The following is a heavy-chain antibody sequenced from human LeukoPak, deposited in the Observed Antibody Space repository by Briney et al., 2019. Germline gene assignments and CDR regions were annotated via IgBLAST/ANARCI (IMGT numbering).Heavy chain of an antibody. J-gene: IGHJ4*02. CDR2: IIPIFGTA. D-gene: IGHD3-10*01. CDR1: GGTSSSYA. CDR3: ARGAGKYIDSSLDY. Sequence: GASVEVSCKASGGTSSSYAISWVRQAPGQGLEWMGGIIPIFGTANYAPKFQGRVTITADESTTTAYMELSSLRSEDTAVYYCARGAGKYIDSSLDYWGQGTLVTVSS. V-gene: IGHV1-69*13.